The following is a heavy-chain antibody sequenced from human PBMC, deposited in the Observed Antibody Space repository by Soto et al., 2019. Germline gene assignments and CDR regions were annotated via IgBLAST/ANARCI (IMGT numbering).Heavy chain of an antibody. CDR3: ARESYYGDSPIMRNWFDP. CDR2: IYHSGST. V-gene: IGHV4-30-2*01. D-gene: IGHD4-17*01. CDR1: GGSISSGGYS. Sequence: SETLSLTCAVSGGSISSGGYSWSWIRQPPGKGLEWIGYIYHSGSTYYNPSLKSRVTISVDRSKNQFSLKLSSVTAADTAVYYCARESYYGDSPIMRNWFDPWGQGTLVTVAS. J-gene: IGHJ5*02.